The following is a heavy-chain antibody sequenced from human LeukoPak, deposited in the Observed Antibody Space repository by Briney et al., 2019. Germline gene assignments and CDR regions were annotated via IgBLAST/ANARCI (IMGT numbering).Heavy chain of an antibody. CDR1: GGTFSIYA. CDR2: IHPNSGGT. D-gene: IGHD3-9*01. J-gene: IGHJ4*02. V-gene: IGHV1-2*06. Sequence: ASVKVSCKASGGTFSIYAISWVRQAPGQGLEWMGRIHPNSGGTNYAQKFQGRVTMTRDTSISTVYMDLSRLRSDDTAVYYCARAGRGTSYYTVDFWGQGTLVTVSS. CDR3: ARAGRGTSYYTVDF.